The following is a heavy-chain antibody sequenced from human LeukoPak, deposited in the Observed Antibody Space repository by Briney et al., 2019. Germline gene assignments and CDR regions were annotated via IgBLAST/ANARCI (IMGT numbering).Heavy chain of an antibody. Sequence: SETLSLTCTVSGGSSSSGDYYWRWLRQPPGKGLEWIGYIYYSGSTYYNPSLKSRVTISVDTSKNQFPLKLSSVTAADTAVYYCAREGTYYDFWSGYSEYYFDYWGQGTLVTVSS. D-gene: IGHD3-3*01. CDR3: AREGTYYDFWSGYSEYYFDY. V-gene: IGHV4-30-4*08. CDR2: IYYSGST. CDR1: GGSSSSGDYY. J-gene: IGHJ4*02.